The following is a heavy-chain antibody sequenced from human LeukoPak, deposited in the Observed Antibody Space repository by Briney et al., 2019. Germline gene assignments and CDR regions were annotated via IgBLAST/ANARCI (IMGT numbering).Heavy chain of an antibody. CDR3: AKNPYEYYFDY. Sequence: GASVKVACKASGYTFTVYYMHWVRQAPGQGLEWMGWINPNSGDTNYAQKFQDRVTMTRDTSIRTAYLELSGLRSDDTAVYYCAKNPYEYYFDYWGQGTLVTVSS. J-gene: IGHJ4*02. D-gene: IGHD5-12*01. CDR1: GYTFTVYY. CDR2: INPNSGDT. V-gene: IGHV1-2*02.